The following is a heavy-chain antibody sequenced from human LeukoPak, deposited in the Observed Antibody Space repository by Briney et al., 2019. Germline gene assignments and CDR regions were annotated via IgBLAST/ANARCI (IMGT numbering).Heavy chain of an antibody. CDR2: IIGGGGST. D-gene: IGHD2-2*01. Sequence: GGSLRLSCAASGFTFSNYGTHWVRQAPGKGLEWVSGIIGGGGSTYYADSVKGRFTISRDNAKNSLYLQMNSLRAEDTAVYYCAGPMGPAAIFGFDYWGQGTLVTVSS. CDR1: GFTFSNYG. V-gene: IGHV3-21*01. J-gene: IGHJ4*02. CDR3: AGPMGPAAIFGFDY.